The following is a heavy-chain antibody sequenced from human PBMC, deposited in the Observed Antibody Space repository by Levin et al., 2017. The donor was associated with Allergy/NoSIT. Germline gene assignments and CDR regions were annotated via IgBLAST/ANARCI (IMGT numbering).Heavy chain of an antibody. V-gene: IGHV2-70*11. CDR3: ARTNCITLDEAVYYVRVVYYMDV. Sequence: SGPTLVKPTQTLTLTCTFSGFSLSTSGMCVNWIRQPPGKALEWLARIDWDDDKYYSTSLKTRLTISKDTSKNQVVLTMTNMDPVDTSTYYCARTNCITLDEAVYYVRVVYYMDVWGKGTTVTGAS. J-gene: IGHJ6*03. D-gene: IGHD3-10*02. CDR1: GFSLSTSGMC. CDR2: IDWDDDK.